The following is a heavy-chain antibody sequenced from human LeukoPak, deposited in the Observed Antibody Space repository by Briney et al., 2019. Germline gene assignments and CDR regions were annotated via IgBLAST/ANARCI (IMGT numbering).Heavy chain of an antibody. CDR3: ARGDGHIVVVTAIQDAFDI. D-gene: IGHD2-21*02. CDR2: ITGSGGTT. CDR1: GFTVSSNY. V-gene: IGHV3-11*01. J-gene: IGHJ3*02. Sequence: GGSLRLSCAASGFTVSSNYMAWVRQAPGKGLEWVSVITGSGGTTIYADSVKGRFTISRDNAKNSLYLQMNSLRAEDTAVYYCARGDGHIVVVTAIQDAFDIWGQGTMVTVSS.